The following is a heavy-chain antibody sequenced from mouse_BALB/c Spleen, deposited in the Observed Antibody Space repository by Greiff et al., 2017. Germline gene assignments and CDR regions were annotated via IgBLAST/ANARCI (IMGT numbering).Heavy chain of an antibody. CDR1: GFTFSSYT. V-gene: IGHV5-6-4*01. CDR2: ISSGGSYT. J-gene: IGHJ2*01. CDR3: TREPYYYGSSSYYFDY. D-gene: IGHD1-1*01. Sequence: EVKLMESGGGLVKPGGSLKLSCAASGFTFSSYTMSWVRQTPEKRLEWVATISSGGSYTYYPDSVKGRFTISRDNAKNTLYLQMSSLKSEDTAMYYCTREPYYYGSSSYYFDYWGQGTTLTVSS.